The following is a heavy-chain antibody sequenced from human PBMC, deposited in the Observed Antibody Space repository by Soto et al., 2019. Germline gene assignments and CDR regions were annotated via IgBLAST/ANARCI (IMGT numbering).Heavy chain of an antibody. J-gene: IGHJ4*02. CDR3: ARGRGDVDY. Sequence: PSETLSLTCTVSGDSIGSYYWSWIRQSAGRGLEWVGRIYTSGITNYNPSLKSRVSMSVDTSKKQFSLNLTSVTAADTDVYYCARGRGDVDYWGQGTLVTVSS. CDR1: GDSIGSYY. D-gene: IGHD3-16*01. CDR2: IYTSGIT. V-gene: IGHV4-4*07.